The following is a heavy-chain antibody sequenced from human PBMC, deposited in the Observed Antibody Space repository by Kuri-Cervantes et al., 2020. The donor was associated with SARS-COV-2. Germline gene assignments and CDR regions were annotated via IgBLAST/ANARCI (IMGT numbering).Heavy chain of an antibody. Sequence: SETLSLTCAVSGYSISSGYYWGWIRQPPGKGLEWIGSIYHSGSTYYNPSLKSRVTISVDTSKNQFSLKLSSLTAADTAVYYCARGYYDSSGKYFDYWGQGTLVTVSS. V-gene: IGHV4-38-2*01. CDR2: IYHSGST. CDR3: ARGYYDSSGKYFDY. CDR1: GYSISSGYY. J-gene: IGHJ4*02. D-gene: IGHD3-22*01.